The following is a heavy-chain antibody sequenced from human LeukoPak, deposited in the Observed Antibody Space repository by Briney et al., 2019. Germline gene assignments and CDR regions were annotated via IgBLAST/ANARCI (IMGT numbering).Heavy chain of an antibody. Sequence: PSETLSLTCTVSGGSISSYYWSWIRQPAGKGLEWIGEIYQSGSTNYNPSLKSRVTISLDKSKNHFFLKLTSVSAADTAVYYCARDADGLGFSTSGLLGYWGQGILVTVSS. J-gene: IGHJ4*02. V-gene: IGHV4-59*12. CDR3: ARDADGLGFSTSGLLGY. D-gene: IGHD2-2*01. CDR2: IYQSGST. CDR1: GGSISSYY.